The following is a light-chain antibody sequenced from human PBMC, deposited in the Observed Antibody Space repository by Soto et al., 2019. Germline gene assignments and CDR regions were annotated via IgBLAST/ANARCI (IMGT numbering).Light chain of an antibody. CDR1: QSVGGN. Sequence: EIVVTQSPATLSVSPGERATLSCRASQSVGGNLAWYQQKPGQAPRLLIFDASTRATGIPARFSGSGSGTDFTLTISSLQPEDFATYYCQQSYSTPPLTFGGGTKVDIK. J-gene: IGKJ4*01. CDR2: DAS. V-gene: IGKV3-15*01. CDR3: QQSYSTPPLT.